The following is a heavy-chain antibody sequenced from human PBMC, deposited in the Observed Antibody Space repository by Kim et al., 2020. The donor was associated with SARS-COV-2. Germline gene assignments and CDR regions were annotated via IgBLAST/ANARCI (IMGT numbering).Heavy chain of an antibody. CDR2: DGT. V-gene: IGHV3-23*01. J-gene: IGHJ4*02. CDR3: AKGWNGDC. Sequence: DGTYYTGSVEGRFTISRDNSKNTLYLQMNSLRAEDTAVYYCAKGWNGDCWGQGTLVTVSS. D-gene: IGHD1-1*01.